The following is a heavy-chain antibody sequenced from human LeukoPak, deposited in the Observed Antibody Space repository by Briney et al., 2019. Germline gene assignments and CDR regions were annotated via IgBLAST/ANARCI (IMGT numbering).Heavy chain of an antibody. J-gene: IGHJ4*02. CDR3: AAGAYDYVWGSYHRLDY. CDR1: GFTFTSSA. CDR2: IVVGSGNT. Sequence: SVKVSCKASGFTFTSSAMQWVRQARGQRLEGIGWIVVGSGNTNYAQKFQERVTITRDMSTSTAYMELSRLRSEDTAVYYCAAGAYDYVWGSYHRLDYWGQGTLVTVSS. D-gene: IGHD3-16*02. V-gene: IGHV1-58*02.